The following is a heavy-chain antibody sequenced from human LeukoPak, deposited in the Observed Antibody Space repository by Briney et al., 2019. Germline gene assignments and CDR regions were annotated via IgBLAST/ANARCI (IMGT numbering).Heavy chain of an antibody. CDR2: VYYVESA. CDR3: ARQVSGLDIVLVPAAYSMDV. D-gene: IGHD2-2*03. Sequence: PSGTLSLTCTVSGGSISSYYWSWIRHHPGEGREWLVYVYYVESANYNPSLKIRVTISVAAAKNQFSLKLNSVTAADTAVYYCARQVSGLDIVLVPAAYSMDVWGQGTTVTVSS. V-gene: IGHV4-59*08. J-gene: IGHJ6*02. CDR1: GGSISSYY.